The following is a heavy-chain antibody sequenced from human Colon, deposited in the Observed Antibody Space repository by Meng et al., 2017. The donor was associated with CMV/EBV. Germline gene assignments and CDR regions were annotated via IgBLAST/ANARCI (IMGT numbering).Heavy chain of an antibody. V-gene: IGHV1-69*05. CDR2: IIPIFGTA. Sequence: SVKVSCKASGGTFSSYAISWVRQAPGQGLEWMGGIIPIFGTANYAQKFQGRVTSTTDESTSTAYMELSSLRSEDTAVYYCARQNGGNSPYYFDYWGQGTLVTVSS. J-gene: IGHJ4*02. CDR1: GGTFSSYA. CDR3: ARQNGGNSPYYFDY. D-gene: IGHD4-23*01.